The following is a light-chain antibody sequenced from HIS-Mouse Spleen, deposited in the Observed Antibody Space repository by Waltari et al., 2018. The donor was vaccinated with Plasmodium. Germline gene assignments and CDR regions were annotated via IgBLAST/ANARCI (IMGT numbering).Light chain of an antibody. CDR1: QSSSSY. J-gene: IGKJ1*01. CDR2: AAS. Sequence: DIQMTQSPSSLSASVGDRVTITCRASQSSSSYLTWYQQKPGNAPKLLIYAASSLQSGVPSRFSGSGSGTDFTLTISSLQPEDFATYYCQQSYSTPWTFGQGTKVEIK. CDR3: QQSYSTPWT. V-gene: IGKV1-39*01.